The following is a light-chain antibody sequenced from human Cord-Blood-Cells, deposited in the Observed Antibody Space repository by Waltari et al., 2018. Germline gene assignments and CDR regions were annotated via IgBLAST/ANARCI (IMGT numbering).Light chain of an antibody. CDR2: GAS. CDR1: QSVSSN. CDR3: QQYNNWPMYT. Sequence: EIVMTQSPATLSVSPGERDNLSCRASQSVSSNLAWYQQKPGQAPRLLIYGASTRATGIPARFSGSGSGTEFTLTISSLQSEDFAVYYCQQYNNWPMYTFGQGTKLEIK. V-gene: IGKV3-15*01. J-gene: IGKJ2*01.